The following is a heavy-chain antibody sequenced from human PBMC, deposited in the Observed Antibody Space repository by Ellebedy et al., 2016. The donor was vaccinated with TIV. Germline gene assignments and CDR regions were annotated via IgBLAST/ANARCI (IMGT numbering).Heavy chain of an antibody. CDR2: ISSSGVST. D-gene: IGHD3-22*01. Sequence: GGSLRLSCAASGFTFRNFAMTWVRQAPGRGLEWVSSISSSGVSTDYADSVRGRVTISRDNSKNTLYLQMNSLRADDTALYYCAKLDSSGYYYGRSDYWGQGTLVTVSS. V-gene: IGHV3-23*01. J-gene: IGHJ4*02. CDR3: AKLDSSGYYYGRSDY. CDR1: GFTFRNFA.